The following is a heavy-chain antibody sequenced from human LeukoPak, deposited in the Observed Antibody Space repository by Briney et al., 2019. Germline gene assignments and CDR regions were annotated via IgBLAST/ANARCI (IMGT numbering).Heavy chain of an antibody. D-gene: IGHD3-3*01. CDR1: GYIFTSYS. Sequence: GESLKISCKGSGYIFTSYSIAWVRQMPGKGLEWMGIIYPGDSDTRYSPSFQGQVTISADKSISTAYLQWSSLKASDTAMYYCARHARYYDFWSGPNYWGQGTLVTVSS. CDR3: ARHARYYDFWSGPNY. V-gene: IGHV5-51*01. CDR2: IYPGDSDT. J-gene: IGHJ4*02.